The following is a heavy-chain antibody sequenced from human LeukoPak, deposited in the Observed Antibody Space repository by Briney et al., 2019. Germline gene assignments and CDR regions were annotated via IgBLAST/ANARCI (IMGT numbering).Heavy chain of an antibody. V-gene: IGHV3-23*01. CDR1: GFTFSSYA. CDR3: AKDGGEVPAAIPYYFDY. D-gene: IGHD2-2*01. J-gene: IGHJ4*02. Sequence: GASLRLSCAASGFTFSSYAMSWVRQAPGKGLEWVSAISGSGGSTYYADSVKGRFTISRDNSKNTLYLQMNSLRAEDTAVYYCAKDGGEVPAAIPYYFDYWGQGTLATVSS. CDR2: ISGSGGST.